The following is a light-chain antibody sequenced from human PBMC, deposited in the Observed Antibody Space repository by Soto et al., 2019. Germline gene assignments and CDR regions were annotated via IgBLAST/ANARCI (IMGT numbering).Light chain of an antibody. Sequence: DIQMTQSPSSLSASVGDRVTITCRASQSISSYLNWYQQRPGKAPKLLIHTASSLQRGVPSRFSGSGSGTDLTLTISSLQPEDFATYYCQQSYSTPEFTFGPGTRVD. V-gene: IGKV1-39*01. J-gene: IGKJ3*01. CDR1: QSISSY. CDR2: TAS. CDR3: QQSYSTPEFT.